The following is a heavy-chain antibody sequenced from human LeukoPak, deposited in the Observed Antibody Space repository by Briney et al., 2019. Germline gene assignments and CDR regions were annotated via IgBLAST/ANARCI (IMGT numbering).Heavy chain of an antibody. CDR3: ARHSITMVRGVIITPGDLFDY. Sequence: SETLSLTCTVSGGSISSSSYYWGWVRQPPGKGLEWIGSIYYSGSTYYNPSLKSRVTISVDTSKNQFSLKLSSVTAADTAVYYCARHSITMVRGVIITPGDLFDYWGQGTLVTVSS. CDR1: GGSISSSSYY. J-gene: IGHJ4*02. V-gene: IGHV4-39*01. D-gene: IGHD3-10*01. CDR2: IYYSGST.